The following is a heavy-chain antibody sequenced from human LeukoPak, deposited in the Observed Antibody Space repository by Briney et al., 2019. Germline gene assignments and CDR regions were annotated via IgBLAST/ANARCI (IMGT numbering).Heavy chain of an antibody. CDR1: GFTFNNYP. CDR3: AKDPSDYVGAFDI. Sequence: GGSLRLSCAASGFTFNNYPMSWVRQAPGKGLEWVSVIGSSGGSTHYADSVKGRFTISRDNSRNTLSLRMNSLRAEDTAVYYCAKDPSDYVGAFDIWGQGTMASVSS. CDR2: IGSSGGST. J-gene: IGHJ3*02. V-gene: IGHV3-23*01. D-gene: IGHD4-23*01.